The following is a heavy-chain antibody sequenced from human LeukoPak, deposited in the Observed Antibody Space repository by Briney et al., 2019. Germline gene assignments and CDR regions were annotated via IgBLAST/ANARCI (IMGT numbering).Heavy chain of an antibody. Sequence: PSETLSPTCTVSGGSISSFYWTWIRQPPGKGLEWIGSIYYTGSTNYNPSLKSRVTISVDTSKNQFSLRLSSVTAADTAVYYCARSRHYYDSAGYYEYDYWGQGTLVTVSS. CDR2: IYYTGST. V-gene: IGHV4-59*08. CDR1: GGSISSFY. CDR3: ARSRHYYDSAGYYEYDY. D-gene: IGHD3-22*01. J-gene: IGHJ4*02.